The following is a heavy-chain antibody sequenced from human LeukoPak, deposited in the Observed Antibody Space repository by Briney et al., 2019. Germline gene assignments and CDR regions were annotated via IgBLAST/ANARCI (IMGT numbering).Heavy chain of an antibody. V-gene: IGHV4-4*07. CDR3: ARDLSKEQWLVLDY. D-gene: IGHD6-19*01. J-gene: IGHJ4*02. CDR2: IYTSGST. CDR1: GVSISSYY. Sequence: PSETLSLTCTVSGVSISSYYWSWIRQPAGKGLEWIGRIYTSGSTNYNPSLMSRVTMSVDTSKNQFSLKLSSVTAADTAVYYCARDLSKEQWLVLDYWGQGTLVTVSS.